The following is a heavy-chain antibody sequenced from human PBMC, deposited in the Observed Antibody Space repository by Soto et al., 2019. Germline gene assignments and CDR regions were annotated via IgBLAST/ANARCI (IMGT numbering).Heavy chain of an antibody. Sequence: PSVKVSCKASGYTFTSYAMHWVRQAPGQRLEWMGWINAGNGNTKYSQKFQGRVTITRDTSASTAYMELSSLRSEDTAVYYCARDREVVVPAAICYYYYYMDVWGKGTTVTVSS. D-gene: IGHD2-2*01. V-gene: IGHV1-3*01. J-gene: IGHJ6*03. CDR3: ARDREVVVPAAICYYYYYMDV. CDR2: INAGNGNT. CDR1: GYTFTSYA.